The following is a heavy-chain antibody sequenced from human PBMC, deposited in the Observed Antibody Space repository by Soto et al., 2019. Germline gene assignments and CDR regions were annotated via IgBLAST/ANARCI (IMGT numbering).Heavy chain of an antibody. J-gene: IGHJ5*02. V-gene: IGHV3-23*01. Sequence: GGSLRLSCAASGFTFSSYAMSWVRQAPGKGLEWVSALSGSGGSTYYADSVKGRFTISRDNSKNTLYLQMNSLRAEDTAVYYCAKGHYYDSSAYRNWFDTWGQGILVTVSS. CDR2: LSGSGGST. CDR1: GFTFSSYA. D-gene: IGHD3-22*01. CDR3: AKGHYYDSSAYRNWFDT.